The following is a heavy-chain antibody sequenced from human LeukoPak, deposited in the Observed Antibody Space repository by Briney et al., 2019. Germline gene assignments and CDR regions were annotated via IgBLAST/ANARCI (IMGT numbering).Heavy chain of an antibody. Sequence: GGSLRLSCAASGFTFSSYAMHWVRQAPGKGLEWVAVISYDGSNKYYADSVKGRFTISRDNSKNTLYLQMNSLRAEDTAVYYCAREYSSSSVFDYWGQGTLVTVSS. CDR2: ISYDGSNK. D-gene: IGHD6-6*01. CDR1: GFTFSSYA. CDR3: AREYSSSSVFDY. J-gene: IGHJ4*02. V-gene: IGHV3-30*04.